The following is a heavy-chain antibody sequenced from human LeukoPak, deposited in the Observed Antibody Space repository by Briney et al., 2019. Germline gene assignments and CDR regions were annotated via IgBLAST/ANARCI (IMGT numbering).Heavy chain of an antibody. Sequence: SETLSLTCTVSGVSITSYYWSWIRQPAGKGLEWMGRIYTSGSTNYNPSLKKLATMSADTSKNPFSMKLSSVTAADTAVYYCARGDYIYGDHPNYFDYWGQGPLVTVS. CDR3: ARGDYIYGDHPNYFDY. V-gene: IGHV4-4*07. D-gene: IGHD4-17*01. CDR1: GVSITSYY. J-gene: IGHJ4*02. CDR2: IYTSGST.